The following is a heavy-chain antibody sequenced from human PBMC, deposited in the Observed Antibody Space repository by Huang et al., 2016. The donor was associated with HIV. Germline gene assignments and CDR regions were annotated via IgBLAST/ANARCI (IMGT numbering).Heavy chain of an antibody. Sequence: EVQLVDSGGGLIQPGGSLRLSCAASGFTVSTNYMTWDRQAPGKGLEWVSLIYSGGTTYSADSVKGRVTISRDDSENTLYLHMTSLRAGDPAVYYCAKEGDTGAALGYWGQGTLVTVS. CDR1: GFTVSTNY. CDR3: AKEGDTGAALGY. J-gene: IGHJ4*02. CDR2: IYSGGTT. D-gene: IGHD2-8*02. V-gene: IGHV3-53*01.